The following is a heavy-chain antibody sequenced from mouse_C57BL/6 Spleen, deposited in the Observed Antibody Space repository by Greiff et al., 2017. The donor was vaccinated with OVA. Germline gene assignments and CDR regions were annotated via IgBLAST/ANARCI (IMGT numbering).Heavy chain of an antibody. Sequence: VQLQQSGPGLVQPSQSLSITCTVSGFSFTSYGVHWVRQPPGKGLEWLGVIWSGGSTDYNAAFISRLSISKDNSKSQVFFKMSSLQADDTALYYCAKAGYYDYGFAYWGQGTLVTVSA. J-gene: IGHJ3*01. D-gene: IGHD2-4*01. CDR3: AKAGYYDYGFAY. CDR2: IWSGGST. CDR1: GFSFTSYG. V-gene: IGHV2-4*01.